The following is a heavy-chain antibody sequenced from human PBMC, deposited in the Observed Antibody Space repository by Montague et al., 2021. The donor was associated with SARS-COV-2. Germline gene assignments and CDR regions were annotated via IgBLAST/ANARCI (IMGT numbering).Heavy chain of an antibody. CDR2: IFYTGST. CDR1: GDSINTYY. Sequence: SETLSLTCTVSGDSINTYYWNWIRQPPGKGLEWLGSIFYTGSTNYNPSLKSRVTISLDTSKNQFFLKVTSVTAADTAVYFCGLGRGFAVGNHYYYSYGLDVWGQGTTVTVSS. J-gene: IGHJ6*02. V-gene: IGHV4-59*12. CDR3: GLGRGFAVGNHYYYSYGLDV. D-gene: IGHD3-10*01.